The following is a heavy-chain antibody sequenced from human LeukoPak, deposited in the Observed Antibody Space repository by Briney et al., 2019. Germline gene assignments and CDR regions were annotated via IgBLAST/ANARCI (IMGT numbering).Heavy chain of an antibody. CDR1: GGSISSYY. V-gene: IGHV4-59*01. D-gene: IGHD5-24*01. J-gene: IGHJ4*02. Sequence: SETLSLTCIVSGGSISSYYWSWIRQPPGKGLEWIGYIYYSGSTNYNPSLKSRVTISVDTSKNQFSLKLSPVTAADTAVYYCARGPPEDGYNEYYFDYWGQGTLVTVSS. CDR3: ARGPPEDGYNEYYFDY. CDR2: IYYSGST.